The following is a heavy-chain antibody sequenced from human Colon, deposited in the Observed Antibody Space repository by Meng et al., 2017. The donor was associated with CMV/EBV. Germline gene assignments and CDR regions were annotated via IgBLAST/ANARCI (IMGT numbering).Heavy chain of an antibody. Sequence: GESLKISCEVSGFNFNFYWMSWVRQAPGKGLEWVANINRDGSEKNYVDSVKGRFTVSRDNVKNSLYLQMNSVRVEDMAVYYCAKGQGIIYDWGQGTLVTVSS. D-gene: IGHD5/OR15-5a*01. CDR2: INRDGSEK. J-gene: IGHJ4*02. CDR1: GFNFNFYW. CDR3: AKGQGIIYD. V-gene: IGHV3-7*01.